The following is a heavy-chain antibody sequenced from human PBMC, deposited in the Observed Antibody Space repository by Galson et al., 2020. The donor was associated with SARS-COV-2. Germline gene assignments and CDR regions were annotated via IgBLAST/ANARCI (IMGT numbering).Heavy chain of an antibody. V-gene: IGHV3-23*01. CDR1: GFTFSSYA. J-gene: IGHJ3*02. CDR3: AKDRSPMIVVVITNAFDI. CDR2: ISGSGGST. Sequence: GESLKISCAASGFTFSSYAMSWVRQAPGKGLEWVSAISGSGGSTYYADSVKGRFTISRDNSKNTLYLQMNSLRAEDTAVYYCAKDRSPMIVVVITNAFDIWGQGTMVTVSS. D-gene: IGHD3-22*01.